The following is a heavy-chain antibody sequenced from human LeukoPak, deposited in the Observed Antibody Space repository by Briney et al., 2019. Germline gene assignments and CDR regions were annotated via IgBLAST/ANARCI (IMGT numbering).Heavy chain of an antibody. CDR3: ARETYGGDAFDL. J-gene: IGHJ3*01. D-gene: IGHD4-23*01. V-gene: IGHV1-2*02. CDR1: GYTFTGYY. CDR2: INPNSGGT. Sequence: ASVKVSCKASGYTFTGYYMHWVRQAPGQGLKWMGWINPNSGGTNYAQKFQGRVTMTRDTFISTAYMELSRLRSDDTALYYCARETYGGDAFDLWGQGPMVTVSS.